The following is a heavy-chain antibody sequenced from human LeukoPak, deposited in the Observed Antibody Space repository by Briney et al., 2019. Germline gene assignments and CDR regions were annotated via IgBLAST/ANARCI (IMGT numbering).Heavy chain of an antibody. D-gene: IGHD5-12*01. CDR3: AIVGCSGSDYFTDY. CDR2: IYYKGDT. CDR1: GGSISRSRCY. Sequence: PSETLSLTCSVSGGSISRSRCYWGWSRQPPGKGLEWIGSIYYKGDTYYSPSLKSRLTISVDTSKNQFSLKLTPVTAADTAVYYCAIVGCSGSDYFTDYWGQGTLVTVSS. J-gene: IGHJ4*02. V-gene: IGHV4-39*01.